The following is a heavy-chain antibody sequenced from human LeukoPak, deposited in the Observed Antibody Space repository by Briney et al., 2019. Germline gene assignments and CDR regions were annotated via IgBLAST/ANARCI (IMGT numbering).Heavy chain of an antibody. CDR1: EFSFSTSW. Sequence: PGGSLRLSCAASEFSFSTSWMTWVRQAPGKGLEWVANIRRDGGEIYYMDSVKGRFAISRDNAKNSLYLQMNSLRVEGTAVYYCVRDGDDWNDFDHWGQGTLVTVSS. D-gene: IGHD1-1*01. CDR2: IRRDGGEI. CDR3: VRDGDDWNDFDH. V-gene: IGHV3-7*01. J-gene: IGHJ4*02.